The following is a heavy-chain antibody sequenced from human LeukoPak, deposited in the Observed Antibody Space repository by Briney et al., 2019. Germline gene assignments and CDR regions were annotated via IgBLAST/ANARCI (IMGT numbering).Heavy chain of an antibody. V-gene: IGHV3-74*01. CDR2: SNSDESCT. CDR1: GFTFTDYW. Sequence: GGSLRLSCAASGFTFTDYWMHWVRQAPGKGLVWVSRSNSDESCTSYADFVKGRFTISRDNAKKTVYLQMNSLRVEDTAIYYCTRHYGTGFHGMDVWRQGTTVTVSS. D-gene: IGHD3-10*01. CDR3: TRHYGTGFHGMDV. J-gene: IGHJ6*02.